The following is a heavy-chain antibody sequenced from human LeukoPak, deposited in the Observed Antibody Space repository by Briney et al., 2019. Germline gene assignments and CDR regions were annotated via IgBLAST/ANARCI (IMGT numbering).Heavy chain of an antibody. CDR1: GGSITITNY. J-gene: IGHJ4*02. CDR2: VNLQGST. CDR3: AREGGPYPPLDY. Sequence: PSETLSLTCTVSGGSITITNYWTWVRQPPGKGLEWIGEVNLQGSTNYNPSLMGRVAISVDTSENHISLQLTSVTAADTAVYYCAREGGPYPPLDYSGQGTLVAASS. V-gene: IGHV4-4*02.